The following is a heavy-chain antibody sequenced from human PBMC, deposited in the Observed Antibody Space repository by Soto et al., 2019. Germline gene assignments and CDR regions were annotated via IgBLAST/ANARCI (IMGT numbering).Heavy chain of an antibody. Sequence: QVQLVESGGGVVQPGRSLRLSCAASGFTFSSYAMHWVRQAPGKGLEWVAVISYDGSNKYYADSVKGRFTISRDNSKNTLYLQMNSLRAEDTAVYYCARSGSNSGDYPSWFDPWGQGTLVTVSS. CDR2: ISYDGSNK. J-gene: IGHJ5*02. V-gene: IGHV3-30-3*01. D-gene: IGHD3-22*01. CDR3: ARSGSNSGDYPSWFDP. CDR1: GFTFSSYA.